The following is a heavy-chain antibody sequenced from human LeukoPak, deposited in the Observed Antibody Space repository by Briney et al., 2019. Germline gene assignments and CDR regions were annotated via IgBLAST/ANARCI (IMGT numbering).Heavy chain of an antibody. V-gene: IGHV3-53*01. D-gene: IGHD4-17*01. CDR3: AKDLNDYGDHNAFDI. CDR2: IHGGGDT. Sequence: GGSLRLSCAASGFTVSNNYISWVRQAPGKGLESVAVIHGGGDTHYADSVKGRFTISRDNSKNTLYLQMNSLRAEDTAVYYCAKDLNDYGDHNAFDIWGQGTMVTVSS. J-gene: IGHJ3*02. CDR1: GFTVSNNY.